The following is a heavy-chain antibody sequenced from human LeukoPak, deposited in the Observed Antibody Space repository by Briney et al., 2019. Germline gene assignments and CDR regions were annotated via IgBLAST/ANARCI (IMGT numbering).Heavy chain of an antibody. Sequence: PSETLSLTCSVSGGSISGYYWNWIRLPPGKGLEWIGYIYYSGSTNYNPSLKSRVTISVDTSKNQFSLKLTSVTAADTAVYYCARTTEGGYTYGYFYYYYMDVWGKGTTVTISS. V-gene: IGHV4-59*01. J-gene: IGHJ6*03. CDR1: GGSISGYY. D-gene: IGHD5-18*01. CDR2: IYYSGST. CDR3: ARTTEGGYTYGYFYYYYMDV.